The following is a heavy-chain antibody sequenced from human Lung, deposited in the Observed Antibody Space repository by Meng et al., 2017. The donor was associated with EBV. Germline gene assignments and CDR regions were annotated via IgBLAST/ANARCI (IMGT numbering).Heavy chain of an antibody. V-gene: IGHV4-34*01. CDR2: INYSGIT. D-gene: IGHD2-2*01. Sequence: QGQIHQWGEGLLKPSETLSLTCGVSGRSFSSSYWSWIRQPPGKGLEWIEQINYSGITNYNPSLKSRVTISVDTSKNQFSLSLNSVTAADTAVYYCARGGTSSAPFDYWGRGTLVTVSS. J-gene: IGHJ4*01. CDR3: ARGGTSSAPFDY. CDR1: GRSFSSSY.